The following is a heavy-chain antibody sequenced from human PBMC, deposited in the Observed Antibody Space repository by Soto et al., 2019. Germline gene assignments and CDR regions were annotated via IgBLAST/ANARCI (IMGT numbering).Heavy chain of an antibody. CDR3: ARARSIYDILTGYYSPPNDAFDI. V-gene: IGHV1-2*04. CDR1: GYTFTGYY. Sequence: EASVKVSCKASGYTFTGYYMHWVRQAPGQGLEWMGWINPNSGGTNYAQKFQGWVTMTRDTSISTAYMELSRLRSDDTAVYYCARARSIYDILTGYYSPPNDAFDIWGQGTMVTVSS. D-gene: IGHD3-9*01. CDR2: INPNSGGT. J-gene: IGHJ3*02.